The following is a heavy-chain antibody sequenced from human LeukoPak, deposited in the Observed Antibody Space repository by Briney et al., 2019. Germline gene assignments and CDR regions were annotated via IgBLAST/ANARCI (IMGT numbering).Heavy chain of an antibody. CDR1: GFTFDDYA. Sequence: PGRSLRLSCASSGFTFDDYAMHCVRQAPGKGLEGVSGISWNSGRIGYADSVKGRFIIYRDNEKKSLYMQMNSLRAEDTALYYCAKDMNSWFGEFYYYGMDVWGQGTTVTVSS. V-gene: IGHV3-9*01. CDR2: ISWNSGRI. J-gene: IGHJ6*02. CDR3: AKDMNSWFGEFYYYGMDV. D-gene: IGHD3-10*01.